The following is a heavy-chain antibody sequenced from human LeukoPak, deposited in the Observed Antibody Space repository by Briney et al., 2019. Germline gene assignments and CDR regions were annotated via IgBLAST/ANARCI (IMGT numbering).Heavy chain of an antibody. CDR1: GGSFSGYY. Sequence: PSETLSLTCAVYGGSFSGYYWSWIRQPSGKGLEWIGYIYTSGSTNYNPSLKSRVTISVDTSKNQFSLKLSSVTAANTAVYYCARGRRYGNWFDPWGQGTLVTVSS. CDR2: IYTSGST. CDR3: ARGRRYGNWFDP. J-gene: IGHJ5*02. V-gene: IGHV4-59*01. D-gene: IGHD3-9*01.